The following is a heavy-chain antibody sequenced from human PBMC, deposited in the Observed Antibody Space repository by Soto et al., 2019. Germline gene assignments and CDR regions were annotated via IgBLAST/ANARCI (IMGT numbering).Heavy chain of an antibody. V-gene: IGHV4-59*01. CDR3: ARGPFLARNQPFDA. Sequence: SETLSLTCTVSGGSMNNYLCSWIRQTPGDGLEWIGYIHVTGNTYHNPSLKSPVTISIDASKTQFFLTLTSVTAADTAVYYCARGPFLARNQPFDAWGRGTLVTVSS. CDR1: GGSMNNYL. CDR2: IHVTGNT. J-gene: IGHJ4*02. D-gene: IGHD1-26*01.